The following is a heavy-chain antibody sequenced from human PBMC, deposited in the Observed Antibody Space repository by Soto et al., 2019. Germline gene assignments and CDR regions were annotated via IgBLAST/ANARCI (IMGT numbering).Heavy chain of an antibody. CDR2: ISGGGGST. CDR3: ADRKRGDYYVSGSRASYYYMDV. J-gene: IGHJ6*03. Sequence: EVQLLESGGGLVQPGGSLRLSCAASGFSFSSYAMSWVRQAPGKGLEWVSGISGGGGSTDYANSVKGRFTISRDNSKNKLFLQMNSLRAEDTAVYYCADRKRGDYYVSGSRASYYYMDVWGKGTTVTVSS. D-gene: IGHD3-10*01. V-gene: IGHV3-23*01. CDR1: GFSFSSYA.